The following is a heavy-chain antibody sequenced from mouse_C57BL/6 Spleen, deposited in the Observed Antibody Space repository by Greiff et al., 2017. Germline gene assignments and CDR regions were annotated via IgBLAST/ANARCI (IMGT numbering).Heavy chain of an antibody. CDR2: INPSSGYT. V-gene: IGHV1-7*01. CDR3: ARGYDDYFDC. J-gene: IGHJ2*01. CDR1: GYTFTSYW. Sequence: QVHVKQSGAELAKPGASVKLSCKASGYTFTSYWMPWVKQRPGQGLEWIGYINPSSGYTKYNQKFKDKATLTADKSSSTAYMQLSSLTYEDSAVYYCARGYDDYFDCWGQGTTLTVSS. D-gene: IGHD2-2*01.